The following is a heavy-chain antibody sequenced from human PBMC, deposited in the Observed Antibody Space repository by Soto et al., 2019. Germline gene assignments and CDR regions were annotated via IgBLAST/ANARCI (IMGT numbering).Heavy chain of an antibody. Sequence: EVQLLESGGGLVQPGGSLRLSCAASGFNFNAYVMNWVRQAPGKGLEWVSIISFTGDSRYYADSVKDRFTISRDNSQNTLYLQMNSLRAEDTTVYYYAKKSCSSPGCPYGMDVWGQGTTVTVS. V-gene: IGHV3-23*01. D-gene: IGHD2-2*01. CDR3: AKKSCSSPGCPYGMDV. CDR2: ISFTGDSR. J-gene: IGHJ6*02. CDR1: GFNFNAYV.